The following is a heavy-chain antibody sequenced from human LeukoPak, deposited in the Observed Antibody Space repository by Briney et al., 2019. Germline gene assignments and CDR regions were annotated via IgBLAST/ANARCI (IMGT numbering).Heavy chain of an antibody. CDR3: AKDSAKKYDDY. CDR2: ISYDGSNK. Sequence: GGSLRLSCAASGFTFSSHAMHWVRQAPGKGLEWVAVISYDGSNKYYADSVKGRFTISRENSKNTLYLQMNSLRAEDTAVYYCAKDSAKKYDDYWGQGTLVTVSS. CDR1: GFTFSSHA. J-gene: IGHJ4*02. D-gene: IGHD2/OR15-2a*01. V-gene: IGHV3-30*04.